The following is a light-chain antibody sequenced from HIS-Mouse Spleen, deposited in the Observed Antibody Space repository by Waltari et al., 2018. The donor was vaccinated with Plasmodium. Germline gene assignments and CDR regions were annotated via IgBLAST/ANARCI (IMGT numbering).Light chain of an antibody. CDR3: QQNYNTWT. Sequence: DIQLTQSPSSLSASVGDQATITCRTSQSISSYLNWYQQKPGKAHKLLIYAASSLQSGVPSRFSGSGSGTDFTLTISSLQPEDFATYYCQQNYNTWTFGQGTKVEIK. CDR2: AAS. J-gene: IGKJ1*01. CDR1: QSISSY. V-gene: IGKV1-39*01.